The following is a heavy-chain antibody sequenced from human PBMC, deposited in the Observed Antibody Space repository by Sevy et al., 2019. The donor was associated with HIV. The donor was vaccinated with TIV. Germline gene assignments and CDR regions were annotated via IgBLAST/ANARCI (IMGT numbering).Heavy chain of an antibody. CDR3: ARDSNSGYYYYYAIDV. CDR2: ISYDGINK. CDR1: GFIFSNYA. V-gene: IGHV3-30-3*01. Sequence: GGCLRLSCAASGFIFSNYAMHWVRQAPGKGLEWVAVISYDGINKYYADSVKGRFTISRDNSKNMLYVQMNSLRAEDTAVYYCARDSNSGYYYYYAIDVWGQGTTVTVSS. D-gene: IGHD1-26*01. J-gene: IGHJ6*02.